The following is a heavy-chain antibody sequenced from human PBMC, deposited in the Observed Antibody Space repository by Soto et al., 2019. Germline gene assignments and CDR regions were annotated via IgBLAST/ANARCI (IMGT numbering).Heavy chain of an antibody. CDR2: ISYDGSNK. V-gene: IGHV3-30-3*01. CDR1: GFTFSSYA. D-gene: IGHD6-19*01. CDR3: ATCGYSSGWFLKAFDI. Sequence: SCDAAGFTFSSYAMHWYRQAPGKGLGWVAVISYDGSNKYYADSVKGRFTISRDNSKNPLYLQMNSLRAEDTAVYYCATCGYSSGWFLKAFDIWGQGTIVTVS. J-gene: IGHJ3*02.